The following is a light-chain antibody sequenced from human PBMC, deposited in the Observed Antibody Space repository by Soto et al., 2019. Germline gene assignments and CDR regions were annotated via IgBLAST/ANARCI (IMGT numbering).Light chain of an antibody. Sequence: QLVLTQPPSASGTPGQRVTISCSGSSSNIGSNTVNWYQQVRGTAPNLLVFTNNQRPSGVPDRFSGSKSGTSASLAISGLQSEDEADYYCAAWDDSLNARVFGTGTKVTVL. CDR1: SSNIGSNT. J-gene: IGLJ1*01. CDR2: TNN. V-gene: IGLV1-44*01. CDR3: AAWDDSLNARV.